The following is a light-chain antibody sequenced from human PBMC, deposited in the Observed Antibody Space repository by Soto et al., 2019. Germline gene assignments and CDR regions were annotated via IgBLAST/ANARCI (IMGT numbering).Light chain of an antibody. V-gene: IGLV7-46*01. Sequence: QAVVTQEPSLTVSPGGTVTLTCGSNTGAVTSGHYPYWFQQKPGQAPRTLIYETSNKRSWTPARFSGSLLGGKAALTLSGAQPEDEADYYCLLSFRGAGVFSGGTKLTVL. CDR2: ETS. CDR1: TGAVTSGHY. CDR3: LLSFRGAGV. J-gene: IGLJ3*02.